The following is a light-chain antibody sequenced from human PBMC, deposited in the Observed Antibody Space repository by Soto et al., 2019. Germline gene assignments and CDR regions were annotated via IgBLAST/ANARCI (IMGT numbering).Light chain of an antibody. Sequence: AIQLTQSPSSLYASVGDRVTITCRASQAIRTALGWYQQKPGKVPKLLIYAASILQSGVPSRFSGSGSGTDFTLTIGSLQPEDFATYYCLLDFRYFWAFGQGTKVDI. V-gene: IGKV1-6*01. CDR2: AAS. CDR1: QAIRTA. J-gene: IGKJ1*01. CDR3: LLDFRYFWA.